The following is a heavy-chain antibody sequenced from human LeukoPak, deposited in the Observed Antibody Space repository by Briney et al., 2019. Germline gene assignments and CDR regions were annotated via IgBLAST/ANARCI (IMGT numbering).Heavy chain of an antibody. Sequence: GGSLRLSCAASGFTFNNYGVNWVRQAPGKGLEWVSYISTTSSTIYYADSVKGRFTISRDNDRNSVSLQMNSLRAEDTAVYYCVRDSTIMVIWSSNWFDSWGQGTLVTVSS. CDR1: GFTFNNYG. D-gene: IGHD5-18*01. J-gene: IGHJ5*01. CDR2: ISTTSSTI. V-gene: IGHV3-48*04. CDR3: VRDSTIMVIWSSNWFDS.